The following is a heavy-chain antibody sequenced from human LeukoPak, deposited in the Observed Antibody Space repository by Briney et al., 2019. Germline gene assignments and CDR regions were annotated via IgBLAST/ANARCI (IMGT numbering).Heavy chain of an antibody. D-gene: IGHD6-13*01. J-gene: IGHJ4*02. CDR2: IDHSGRT. CDR3: ARKSIVTAGRKPYDY. CDR1: GGSISSYY. V-gene: IGHV4-34*01. Sequence: PSETLSLTCTVSGGSISSYYWSWIRQSPGKGLEWIGEIDHSGRTNSNPSLKSRVIISVDMSKNQFSLRLTSVTAADTAIYYCARKSIVTAGRKPYDYWDQGTLVTVSS.